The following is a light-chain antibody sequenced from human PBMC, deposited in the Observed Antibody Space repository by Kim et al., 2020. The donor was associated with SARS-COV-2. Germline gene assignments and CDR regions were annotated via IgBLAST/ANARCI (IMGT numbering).Light chain of an antibody. CDR2: EAS. V-gene: IGLV2-18*02. CDR3: NSYTTSNTVL. Sequence: QSALTQPPSVSGSPGQSVTISCTGTSSDVGAYNRVSLYQQSPGTAPKLMIYEASNRPSGVPDRFSGSKSGNTASLTISGLQAEDEGDYYCNSYTTSNTVLFGGGTQLTVL. J-gene: IGLJ2*01. CDR1: SSDVGAYNR.